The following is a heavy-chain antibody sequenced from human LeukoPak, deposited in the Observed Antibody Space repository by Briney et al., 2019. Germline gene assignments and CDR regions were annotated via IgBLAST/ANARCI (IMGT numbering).Heavy chain of an antibody. V-gene: IGHV3-74*01. CDR1: GFTFSNYW. CDR2: INSDGSTT. J-gene: IGHJ4*02. CDR3: ARSRVEKATSLLDY. Sequence: PGGSLRLSCAASGFTFSNYWMHWVRQAPGKGLVWVSRINSDGSTTTYADSVKGRFTISRDNAKNTLYLQMNSLRAEDTAVYYRARSRVEKATSLLDYWGQGTLVTVSS. D-gene: IGHD5-24*01.